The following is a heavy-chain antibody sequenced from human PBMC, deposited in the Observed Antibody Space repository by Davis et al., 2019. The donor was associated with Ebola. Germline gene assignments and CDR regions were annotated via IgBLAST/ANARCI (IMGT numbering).Heavy chain of an antibody. CDR1: GFTFSSYW. CDR3: VRDRDFSFDQ. CDR2: INRDESGT. Sequence: GESLKISCAASGFTFSSYWMSWVRQAPGKGLVWVSRINRDESGTTYADSVKGRFTISREDATSSLYLQMNSLRDEDTAVYYCVRDRDFSFDQWGRGTLVTVSS. D-gene: IGHD2/OR15-2a*01. V-gene: IGHV3-74*01. J-gene: IGHJ4*02.